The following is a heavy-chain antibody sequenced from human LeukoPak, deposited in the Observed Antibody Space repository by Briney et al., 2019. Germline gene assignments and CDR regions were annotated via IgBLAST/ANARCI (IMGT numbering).Heavy chain of an antibody. V-gene: IGHV3-21*01. CDR1: GFTFSSYS. Sequence: GGSLRLSCAASGFTFSSYSMNWVRQAPGKGLEWVSSISSSSSYIYYADSVKGRFIISRDNAKNSLYLQMNSLRAEDTAVYYCARDWRYYDSSGPRGYYMDVWGKGTTVTVSS. CDR3: ARDWRYYDSSGPRGYYMDV. J-gene: IGHJ6*03. CDR2: ISSSSSYI. D-gene: IGHD3-22*01.